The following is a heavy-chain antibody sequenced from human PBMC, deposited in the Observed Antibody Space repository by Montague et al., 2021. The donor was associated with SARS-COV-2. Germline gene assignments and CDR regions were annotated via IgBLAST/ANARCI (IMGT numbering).Heavy chain of an antibody. CDR2: IYDFGAV. CDR1: GDSITGYY. CDR3: VRAHPSGGPWGAYDI. V-gene: IGHV4-59*01. D-gene: IGHD3-16*01. J-gene: IGHJ3*02. Sequence: SETLSLTCTVSGDSITGYYWSWLWRSPGKGLEWISFIYDFGAVNYNPSLCLRVPISTDTSKNQLSLKVNSVTAADTAVYYCVRAHPSGGPWGAYDIWGQGTVVTVSS.